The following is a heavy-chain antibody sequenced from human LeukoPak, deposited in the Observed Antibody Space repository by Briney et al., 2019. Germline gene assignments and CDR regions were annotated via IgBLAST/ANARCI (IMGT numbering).Heavy chain of an antibody. V-gene: IGHV4-34*01. CDR2: INHSGST. J-gene: IGHJ6*03. CDR3: ARAPAGTLLYYYYYMDV. Sequence: SETLSLTCAVYGGSVSGYYWSWIRQPPGKGLEWVGEINHSGSTNYNPSLKSRVTISVDTSKNQFSLKLSPVTAADTAVYYCARAPAGTLLYYYYYMDVWGKGTTVTVSS. CDR1: GGSVSGYY. D-gene: IGHD6-19*01.